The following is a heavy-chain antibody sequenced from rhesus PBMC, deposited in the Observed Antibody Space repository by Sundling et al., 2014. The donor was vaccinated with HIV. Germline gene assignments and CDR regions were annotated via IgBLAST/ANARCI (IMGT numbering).Heavy chain of an antibody. D-gene: IGHD2-27*01. J-gene: IGHJ4*01. Sequence: QVQLQESGPGLVKPSETLSLTCAVSGYSISSGYYWGWIRQPPGKGLEYIGYISGRSGTINDNPSLRSRVTISKDTSKNQFSLNLSSVTAADTAVYYCARLSPIVVVISTYYYLYYWGQGVLVTVSS. CDR2: ISGRSGTI. CDR1: GYSISSGYY. V-gene: IGHV4-99*01. CDR3: ARLSPIVVVISTYYYLYY.